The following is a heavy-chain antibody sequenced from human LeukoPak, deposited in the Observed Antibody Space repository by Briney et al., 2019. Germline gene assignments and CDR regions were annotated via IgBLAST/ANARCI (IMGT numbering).Heavy chain of an antibody. J-gene: IGHJ4*02. CDR1: GFRFSDYG. V-gene: IGHV3-33*01. CDR3: ARGRYSYGQTFCDY. D-gene: IGHD5-18*01. CDR2: IWFDGSDK. Sequence: GESLRLSCAASGFRFSDYGMHWVRQAPGKGLEWLAVIWFDGSDKYYADSVEGRFTISRDNSKNTLYLQMNGLRAEDTALYHCARGRYSYGQTFCDYWGQGTLVTVSS.